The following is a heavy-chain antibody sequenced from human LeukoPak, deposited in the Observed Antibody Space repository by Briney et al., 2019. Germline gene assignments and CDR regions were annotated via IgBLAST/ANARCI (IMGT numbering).Heavy chain of an antibody. CDR2: ISSSSSYI. J-gene: IGHJ4*02. V-gene: IGHV3-21*01. D-gene: IGHD6-19*01. CDR1: GFTFSSYS. Sequence: GGSLRLSCAASGFTFSSYSMTWVRQAPGKGLEWVSSISSSSSYIYYSDSVKGRFTISRDNAKNSLYLQMNSLKADDTAVYYCTRGAGTGWRFDSWGQGTLVTVSS. CDR3: TRGAGTGWRFDS.